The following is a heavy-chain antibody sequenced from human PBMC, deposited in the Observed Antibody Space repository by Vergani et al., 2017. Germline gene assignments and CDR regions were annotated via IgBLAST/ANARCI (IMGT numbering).Heavy chain of an antibody. Sequence: QVQLQESGPGLVKPSQTLSLTCTVSGGSISSYYWSWIRQPPGKGLEWIGYIYYSGSTNYNPSLKSRVTISVDTSKNQFSLKLSSVTAADTAVYYCARGLSDGEDNWFDPWGQGTLVTVSS. CDR1: GGSISSYY. D-gene: IGHD4-17*01. V-gene: IGHV4-59*01. CDR3: ARGLSDGEDNWFDP. CDR2: IYYSGST. J-gene: IGHJ5*02.